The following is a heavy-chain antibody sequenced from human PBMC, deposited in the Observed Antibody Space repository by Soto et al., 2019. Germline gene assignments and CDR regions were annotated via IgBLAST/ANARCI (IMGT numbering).Heavy chain of an antibody. J-gene: IGHJ4*02. CDR1: GITISNYP. Sequence: EVQLLESGGGLVQPGGSLRLSCAASGITISNYPMSWVRQAPGKGLDWVSGISGSGDRTYYADSAKGRFTISKDISRNSLSLQLDSMGGVDTAVYFCVKDDGGYPSTAPHWGQGTLVTVSS. CDR2: ISGSGDRT. D-gene: IGHD3-22*01. V-gene: IGHV3-23*01. CDR3: VKDDGGYPSTAPH.